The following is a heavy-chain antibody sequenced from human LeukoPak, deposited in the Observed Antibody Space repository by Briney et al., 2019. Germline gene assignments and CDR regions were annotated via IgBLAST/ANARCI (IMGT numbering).Heavy chain of an antibody. V-gene: IGHV1-69*06. CDR2: IIPIFGTA. J-gene: IGHJ4*02. Sequence: SVKVSCKASGGTFSSYAISWVRQTPGQGLEWMGGIIPIFGTANYAQKFQGRVTITADKSTSTAYMELSSLRSEDTAVYYCAQRGRGYSGYDFDYWGQGTLVTVSS. CDR1: GGTFSSYA. CDR3: AQRGRGYSGYDFDY. D-gene: IGHD5-12*01.